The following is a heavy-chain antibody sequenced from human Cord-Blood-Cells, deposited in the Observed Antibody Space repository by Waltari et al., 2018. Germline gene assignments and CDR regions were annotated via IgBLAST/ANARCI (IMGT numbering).Heavy chain of an antibody. Sequence: QVQLVESGGGVVQPGRPLRRSCAAAVFPFRRYDMPWVRQAPGKGLEWVAVISYDGSNKYYADSVKGRFTISRDNSKNTLYLQMNSLRAEDTAVYYCARGGDYGSGSYSNFDYWGQGTLVTVSS. V-gene: IGHV3-30*04. CDR3: ARGGDYGSGSYSNFDY. CDR1: VFPFRRYD. D-gene: IGHD3-10*01. J-gene: IGHJ4*02. CDR2: ISYDGSNK.